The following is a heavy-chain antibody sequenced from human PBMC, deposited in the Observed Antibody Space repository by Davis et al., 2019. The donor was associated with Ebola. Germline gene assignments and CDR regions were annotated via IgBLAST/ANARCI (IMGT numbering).Heavy chain of an antibody. J-gene: IGHJ5*02. CDR3: ARDMGMVQEANWFDP. Sequence: ASVKVSCKASGYTFTSYAMHWVRQAPGQGLEWMGWISAYNGNTNYAQKFQGRVTITADKSTSTAYMELRSLRSDDTAVYYCARDMGMVQEANWFDPWGQGTLVTVSS. CDR1: GYTFTSYA. CDR2: ISAYNGNT. D-gene: IGHD3-10*01. V-gene: IGHV1-18*01.